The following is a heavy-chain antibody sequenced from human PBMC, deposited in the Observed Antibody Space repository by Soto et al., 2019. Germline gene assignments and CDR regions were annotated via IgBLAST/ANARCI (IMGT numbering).Heavy chain of an antibody. CDR2: ISGSGGFT. CDR1: RFTFSTFA. V-gene: IGHV3-23*01. CDR3: AKRGITIFGVVTNYYSGVDV. J-gene: IGHJ6*02. Sequence: EAQLLESGGGLVQPGGSLRLSCDASRFTFSTFAMSWVRQAPGQGLEWVSVISGSGGFTYYAASVKGRFTISRDNSKNTLFLQMNSLRVEDTAVYYCAKRGITIFGVVTNYYSGVDVWGQGTTVTVSS. D-gene: IGHD3-3*01.